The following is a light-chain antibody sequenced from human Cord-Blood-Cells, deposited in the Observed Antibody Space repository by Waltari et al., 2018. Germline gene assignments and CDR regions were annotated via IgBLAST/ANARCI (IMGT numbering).Light chain of an antibody. CDR2: EGS. Sequence: QSALTQPASVSGSPGTSITISCTGTSRDAGSSNVVSWYQQHPGKAPKLMIYEGSKRPSGVSNRFSGSKSGNTASLTISGLQAEDEADYYCCSYAGSSTWVFGGGTKLTVL. CDR3: CSYAGSSTWV. V-gene: IGLV2-23*01. CDR1: SRDAGSSNV. J-gene: IGLJ3*02.